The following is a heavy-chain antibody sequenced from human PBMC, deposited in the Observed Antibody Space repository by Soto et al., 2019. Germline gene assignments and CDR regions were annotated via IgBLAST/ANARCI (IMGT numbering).Heavy chain of an antibody. CDR2: IYYSGST. Sequence: TLSLTCTVSGGSLSSGGYYWSWIRQHPGKGLEWIGYIYYSGSTYYNPSLKSRVTISVDTSKNQFSLKLSSVTAADTAVYYCARVGAAAGTFYYYYYGMDVWGQGTTVTSP. CDR3: ARVGAAAGTFYYYYYGMDV. V-gene: IGHV4-31*03. J-gene: IGHJ6*02. CDR1: GGSLSSGGYY. D-gene: IGHD6-13*01.